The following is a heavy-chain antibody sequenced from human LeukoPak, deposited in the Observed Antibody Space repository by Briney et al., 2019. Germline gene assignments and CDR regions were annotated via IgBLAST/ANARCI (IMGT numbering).Heavy chain of an antibody. CDR2: IYTSGST. Sequence: PSQTLSLTCTVSGGSISSGSYYWSWIRQPAGKGLEWIGRIYTSGSTNYNPSLKSRVTISVDTSKNQFSLKLSSVTAADTAVYYCARITDCSDYYYYSMDVWGKGTTVTVSS. V-gene: IGHV4-61*02. CDR1: GGSISSGSYY. J-gene: IGHJ6*03. D-gene: IGHD4-11*01. CDR3: ARITDCSDYYYYSMDV.